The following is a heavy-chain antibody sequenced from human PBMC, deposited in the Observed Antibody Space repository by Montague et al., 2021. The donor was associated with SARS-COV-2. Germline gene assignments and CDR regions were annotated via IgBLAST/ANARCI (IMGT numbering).Heavy chain of an antibody. D-gene: IGHD4-17*01. J-gene: IGHJ4*02. CDR1: GGSVNSTNW. CDR2: VYRTGGT. V-gene: IGHV4-4*02. CDR3: ARTGAYGHFDY. Sequence: SETLSLTCTVSGGSVNSTNWWSWVRQPPGKGLEWIAEVYRTGGTMFNPSFRSRVTLSIDRSKNLFSLNLNSVTVADTAVYYCARTGAYGHFDYWGPGTLVIVSS.